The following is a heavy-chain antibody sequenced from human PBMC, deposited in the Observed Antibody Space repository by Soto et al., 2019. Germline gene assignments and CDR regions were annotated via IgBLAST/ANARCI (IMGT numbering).Heavy chain of an antibody. CDR3: ASSTVTTKGYYYYMDV. V-gene: IGHV1-58*01. CDR2: IVVGSGNT. J-gene: IGHJ6*03. CDR1: GFTFTSSA. Sequence: GASVKVSCKASGFTFTSSAVQWVRQARGQRLEWIGWIVVGSGNTNYAQKFQERVTMTRNTSISTAYMELSSLRSEDTAVYYCASSTVTTKGYYYYMDVWGKGTTVTVSS. D-gene: IGHD4-17*01.